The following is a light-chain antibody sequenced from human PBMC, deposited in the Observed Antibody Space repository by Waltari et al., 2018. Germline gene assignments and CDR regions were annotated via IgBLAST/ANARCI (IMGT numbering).Light chain of an antibody. J-gene: IGKJ3*01. CDR1: QNIYTW. V-gene: IGKV1-5*03. Sequence: DIHLTQSPSTLSASVGDRVTITCRASQNIYTWLAWYQQKPGKAPKLLIYKASYLQSGVPSRFSGRGSGTEFTLTIDSLQPDDFATYHCQQYNSYSCGFGPGTTVDLK. CDR3: QQYNSYSCG. CDR2: KAS.